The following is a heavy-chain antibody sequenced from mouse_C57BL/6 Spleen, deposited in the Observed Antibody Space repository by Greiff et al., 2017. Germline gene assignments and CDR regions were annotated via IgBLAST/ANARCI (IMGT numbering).Heavy chain of an antibody. Sequence: QVQLQQSGAELVMPGASVKLSCKASGYTFTSYWMHWVKQRPGQGLEWIGEIDPSDSYTNYNQKFKGKSTLTVDKSSSTAYMQLSSLTSEDSAVYYCARGRGNYYAMDYWGQGTSVTVSS. CDR1: GYTFTSYW. CDR2: IDPSDSYT. V-gene: IGHV1-69*01. D-gene: IGHD2-1*01. J-gene: IGHJ4*01. CDR3: ARGRGNYYAMDY.